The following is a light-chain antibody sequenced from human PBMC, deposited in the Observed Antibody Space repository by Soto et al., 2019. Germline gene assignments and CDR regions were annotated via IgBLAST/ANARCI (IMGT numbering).Light chain of an antibody. Sequence: QSVLTQPPSVSGAPGQRVTISCTGSSSNIGADYDVHWYQHRPGAAPKLLIYATYNRPSGVPDRFSASKSGTSASLAIPGLQVEDEADYSCESYDSRLSGYVFGTGTKVT. V-gene: IGLV1-40*01. CDR3: ESYDSRLSGYV. J-gene: IGLJ1*01. CDR1: SSNIGADYD. CDR2: ATY.